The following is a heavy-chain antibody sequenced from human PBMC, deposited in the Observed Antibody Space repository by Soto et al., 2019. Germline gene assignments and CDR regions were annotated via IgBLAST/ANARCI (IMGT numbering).Heavy chain of an antibody. Sequence: QVQLVQSGAEVKKPGSSVKVSCKASGGTFSSYSINCVLQTHRQGLEWMGEIIPIFGTANYAQKFQGRVTITADESTSTAYMELSSLRSEDTAVYYCARDGGRHSGGIDYWGQGTLVTVSS. CDR1: GGTFSSYS. CDR2: IIPIFGTA. J-gene: IGHJ4*02. CDR3: ARDGGRHSGGIDY. V-gene: IGHV1-69*01. D-gene: IGHD1-26*01.